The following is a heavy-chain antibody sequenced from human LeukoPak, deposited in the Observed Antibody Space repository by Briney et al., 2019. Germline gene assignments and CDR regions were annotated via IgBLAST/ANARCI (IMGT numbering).Heavy chain of an antibody. CDR3: AKVDSSSWYYFDY. V-gene: IGHV3-23*01. D-gene: IGHD6-13*01. Sequence: QTGGSLRLSCAAAGFTFSSNAMSWVRQAPGKGLEWVSAISGSGGSTYYADSVKGRFTISRDNSKNTLYLQMNSLRAEDTAVYYCAKVDSSSWYYFDYWGQGTLVTVSS. CDR2: ISGSGGST. J-gene: IGHJ4*02. CDR1: GFTFSSNA.